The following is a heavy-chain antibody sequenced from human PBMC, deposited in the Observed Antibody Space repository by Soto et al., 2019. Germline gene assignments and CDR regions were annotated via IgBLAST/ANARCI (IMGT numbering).Heavy chain of an antibody. J-gene: IGHJ6*02. V-gene: IGHV4-59*01. CDR1: GGSISAFF. Sequence: PSETLSLTCTVSGGSISAFFWSWVRQPPGKGLESIGYIFYSGSTNYNPSLKSRVTISLDTSKTQFSLNLTSVTAADTAVYYCATQTGLYYYGMDVWGQGTTVTVSS. CDR2: IFYSGST. CDR3: ATQTGLYYYGMDV.